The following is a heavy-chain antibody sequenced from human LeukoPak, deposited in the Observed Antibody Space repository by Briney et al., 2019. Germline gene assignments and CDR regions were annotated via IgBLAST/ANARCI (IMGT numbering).Heavy chain of an antibody. CDR2: ISGSGGGT. D-gene: IGHD6-25*01. J-gene: IGHJ4*02. CDR3: TKASATVWPNYFDS. CDR1: GFTFSSYA. V-gene: IGHV3-23*01. Sequence: GGSLRLSCAASGFTFSSYAMSWDRRTSGKGLQWLSAISGSGGGTNYADSVKGRFTISRDNSKNILYLQMNSLGAEDTAIYYCTKASATVWPNYFDSWGQGTLVTVSS.